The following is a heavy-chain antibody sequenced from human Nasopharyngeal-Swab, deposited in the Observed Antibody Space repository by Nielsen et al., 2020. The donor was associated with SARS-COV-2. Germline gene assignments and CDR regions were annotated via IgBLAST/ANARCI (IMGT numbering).Heavy chain of an antibody. CDR3: ARDVDYDFPYGMDV. CDR2: INPNSGGT. Sequence: ASGKVSSKPSGNTFTGYYMHWLGQAPGQGLEGRGWINPNSGGTNYAQKFQGWVTMTRDTSNSTAYMELSRLRSDDTAVYYLARDVDYDFPYGMDVWGQGTTVTVSS. J-gene: IGHJ6*02. D-gene: IGHD3-3*01. V-gene: IGHV1-2*04. CDR1: GNTFTGYY.